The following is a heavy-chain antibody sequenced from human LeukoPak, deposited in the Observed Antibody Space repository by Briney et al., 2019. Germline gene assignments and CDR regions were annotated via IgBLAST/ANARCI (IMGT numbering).Heavy chain of an antibody. D-gene: IGHD3-10*01. CDR3: ARAYGSGSYNFDY. V-gene: IGHV4-59*01. CDR2: IYYSGST. J-gene: IGHJ4*02. CDR1: GGSISSYY. Sequence: SETLSLTCTVSGGSISSYYWSWIRQPPGKGLEWIGYIYYSGSTNYNPSLKSRVTISVDTSKNQFSLRLSSVTAADTAVYYCARAYGSGSYNFDYWGQGTLVTVSS.